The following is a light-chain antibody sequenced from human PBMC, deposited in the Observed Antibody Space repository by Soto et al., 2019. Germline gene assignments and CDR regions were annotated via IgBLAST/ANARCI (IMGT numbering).Light chain of an antibody. Sequence: DIQMTQSPSSLSASVGDRVTITCRASQSISSYLNWYQQKPGKAPKLLIYAASSLQSGVPSSFSGSGYGTDFTLTISSLQPEDFATYYCQQSYSTPWTLGQGTKVEIK. V-gene: IGKV1-39*01. CDR1: QSISSY. CDR3: QQSYSTPWT. J-gene: IGKJ1*01. CDR2: AAS.